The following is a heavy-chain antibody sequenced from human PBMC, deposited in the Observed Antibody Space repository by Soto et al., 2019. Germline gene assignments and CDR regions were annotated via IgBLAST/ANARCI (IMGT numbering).Heavy chain of an antibody. CDR2: ISGSGGST. CDR1: GFIFGAHA. V-gene: IGHV3-23*01. CDR3: AKDYYDSSGYPYYFDY. Sequence: GGSLRLSCAASGFIFGAHAMSWVRQAPGKGLEWVSAISGSGGSTYYADSVKGRFTISRDNSKNTLYLQMNSLRAEDTAVYYCAKDYYDSSGYPYYFDYWGQGTLVTVSS. J-gene: IGHJ4*02. D-gene: IGHD3-22*01.